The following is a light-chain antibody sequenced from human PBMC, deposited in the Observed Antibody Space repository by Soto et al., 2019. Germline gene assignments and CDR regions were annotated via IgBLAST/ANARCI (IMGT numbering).Light chain of an antibody. CDR3: RRYVGFRR. Sequence: EIVLTQSPGTLSLSPGERATLSCRASQSVRSNFLAWYQQKPGQAPRLLIYGASNRATGIPDRFSGSGSGTAFPPTLAGLERKDLAMYIWRRYVGFRRLGQGTKWEI. V-gene: IGKV3-20*01. CDR1: QSVRSNF. J-gene: IGKJ1*01. CDR2: GAS.